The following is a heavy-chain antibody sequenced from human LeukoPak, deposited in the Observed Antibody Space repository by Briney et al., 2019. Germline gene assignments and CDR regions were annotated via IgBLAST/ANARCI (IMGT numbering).Heavy chain of an antibody. CDR2: IYSGGTT. V-gene: IGHV3-66*01. J-gene: IGHJ4*02. D-gene: IGHD4/OR15-4a*01. Sequence: QPGGSLRLSCAASGFTVSSTYMSWVRQAPGKGLEWVSVIYSGGTTYYADSVKGRFTISRDNSKNTLYLQMNSLRTEDTAVYYCARVLYDYGSYGGKGTLVTVSS. CDR1: GFTVSSTY. CDR3: ARVLYDYGSY.